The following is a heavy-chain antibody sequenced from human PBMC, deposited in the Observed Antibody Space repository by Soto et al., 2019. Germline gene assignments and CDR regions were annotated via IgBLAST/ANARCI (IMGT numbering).Heavy chain of an antibody. CDR1: GESFSDYY. CDR2: INHSGST. D-gene: IGHD4-4*01. Sequence: QVQLQQWGTGLLKPSETLSLTCAVSGESFSDYYWTWIRQPPGKGMEWIGEINHSGSTYYNPPLKSRVTISVDTSKNQFSLRLNSVTAAVTAVYYCARDRAYGNRGIDSWGQRTLVTVSS. V-gene: IGHV4-34*01. J-gene: IGHJ4*02. CDR3: ARDRAYGNRGIDS.